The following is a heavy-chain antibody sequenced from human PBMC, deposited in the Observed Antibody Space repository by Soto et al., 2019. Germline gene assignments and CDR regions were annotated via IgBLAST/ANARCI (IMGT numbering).Heavy chain of an antibody. CDR2: IGTAGDT. V-gene: IGHV3-13*01. Sequence: HPGGSLRLSCEASGFTFSGFDMHWVRQPTGKGLEWVSSIGTAGDTYYAVSVKGRFTISRDNAKNSLPLQMNSLRAGDMAVYFCAKSQEIGTHFFDSWGQGTQVTVSS. CDR3: AKSQEIGTHFFDS. CDR1: GFTFSGFD. J-gene: IGHJ4*02. D-gene: IGHD6-13*01.